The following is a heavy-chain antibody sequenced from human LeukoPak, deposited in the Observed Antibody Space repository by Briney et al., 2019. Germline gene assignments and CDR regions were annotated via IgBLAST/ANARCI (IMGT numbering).Heavy chain of an antibody. J-gene: IGHJ6*03. CDR1: GGSFSGYY. D-gene: IGHD3-16*01. V-gene: IGHV4-59*01. CDR3: ARNPKPVGTFYYYMDV. Sequence: SETLSLTCAVYGGSFSGYYWSWIRQPPGKGLEWIGYIYYSGSTNYNPSLKSRVTISVDTSKNQFSLKLSSVTAADTAVYYCARNPKPVGTFYYYMDVWGKGTTVTVSS. CDR2: IYYSGST.